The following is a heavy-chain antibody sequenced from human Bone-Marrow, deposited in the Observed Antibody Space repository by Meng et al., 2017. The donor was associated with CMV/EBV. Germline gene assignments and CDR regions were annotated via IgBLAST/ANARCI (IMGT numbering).Heavy chain of an antibody. CDR3: ARPSGYPLAYYYYGMGV. CDR2: ISSSSSYI. D-gene: IGHD3-3*01. V-gene: IGHV3-21*01. Sequence: GESLKISCAASGFTVSSNYMSWVRQAPGKGLEWVSSISSSSSYIYYADSVKGRFTISRDNAKNSLYLQMNSLRAEDTAVYYCARPSGYPLAYYYYGMGVWGQGTTVTVSS. J-gene: IGHJ6*02. CDR1: GFTVSSNY.